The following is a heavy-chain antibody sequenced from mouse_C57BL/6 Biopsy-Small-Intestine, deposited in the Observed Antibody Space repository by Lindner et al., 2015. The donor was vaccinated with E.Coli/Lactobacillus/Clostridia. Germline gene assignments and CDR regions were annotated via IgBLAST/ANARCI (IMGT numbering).Heavy chain of an antibody. CDR3: ARSPCIQCHSDY. CDR2: INAANGYT. Sequence: SVKVSCKASGYIFTAHTIHWVRRAPGQTFEWMGWINAANGYTHYSQSFRDRITITRDTSANAVFMELTSLTSEDTAVYYCARSPCIQCHSDYWAPGTLITVSS. V-gene: IGHV1-84*02. CDR1: GYIFTAHT. D-gene: IGHD6-5*01. J-gene: IGHJ2*02.